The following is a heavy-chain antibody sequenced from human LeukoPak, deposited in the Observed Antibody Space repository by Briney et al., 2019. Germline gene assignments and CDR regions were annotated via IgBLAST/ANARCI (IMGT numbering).Heavy chain of an antibody. CDR2: LYSADSGGRD. D-gene: IGHD3-22*01. CDR1: GITVSSHF. Sequence: GGSLRLSCAASGITVSSHFMSWVRQAPGKGLESVSLLYSADSGGRDYHADSVRGRFTVSRDISKNTMYLQMNNLRVEDTAVYYCARRAGDYSHPYDYWGQGTLVTVSS. CDR3: ARRAGDYSHPYDY. J-gene: IGHJ4*02. V-gene: IGHV3-66*04.